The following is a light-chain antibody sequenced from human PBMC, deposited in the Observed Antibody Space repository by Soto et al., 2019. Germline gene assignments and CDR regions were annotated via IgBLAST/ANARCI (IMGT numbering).Light chain of an antibody. Sequence: IVMTQSPATLSVSPGEIATLSCRARQSVSSSLAWYQQKPGQAPRPLINSASTRATGIPARFSGSGSGTGFPRSISSLQCEAFAVYYCHQYNNLPLTFGQGTKVEMK. CDR1: QSVSSS. CDR2: SAS. V-gene: IGKV3-15*01. J-gene: IGKJ1*01. CDR3: HQYNNLPLT.